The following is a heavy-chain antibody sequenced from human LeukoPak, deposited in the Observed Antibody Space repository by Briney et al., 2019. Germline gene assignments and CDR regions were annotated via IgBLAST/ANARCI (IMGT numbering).Heavy chain of an antibody. Sequence: PGGSLRLSCAASGFTFSSYWMNWARQAPGKGLEWVASINHNGNVNYYVDSVKGRFTISRDNAKNSLYLQMSNLRAEDTAVYYCARDPSIAVAGAPLLYGMDVWGQGTTVTVSS. D-gene: IGHD6-19*01. V-gene: IGHV3-7*01. CDR3: ARDPSIAVAGAPLLYGMDV. J-gene: IGHJ6*02. CDR1: GFTFSSYW. CDR2: INHNGNVN.